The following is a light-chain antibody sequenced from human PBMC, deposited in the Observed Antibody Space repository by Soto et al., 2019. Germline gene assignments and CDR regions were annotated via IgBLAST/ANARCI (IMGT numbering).Light chain of an antibody. CDR2: DAS. V-gene: IGKV3-20*01. Sequence: EIVLTQSPGTLSLSPGERATLSCRASQSVSSSYLAWYQQKPGQAPRLLIYDASSRATGIPDRFSGSGSGTDFTLNLSRLEPEDFAVYYCQQYGSSTWTFGQGTKVEIK. CDR3: QQYGSSTWT. J-gene: IGKJ1*01. CDR1: QSVSSSY.